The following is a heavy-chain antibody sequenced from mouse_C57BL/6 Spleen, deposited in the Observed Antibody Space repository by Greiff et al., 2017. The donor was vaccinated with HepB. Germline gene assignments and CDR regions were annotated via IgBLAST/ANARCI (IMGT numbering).Heavy chain of an antibody. J-gene: IGHJ1*03. V-gene: IGHV1-76*01. CDR2: IYPGSGNT. CDR3: ARNYGSSHGYFDV. Sequence: VQLQQSGAELVRPGASVKLSCKASGYTFTDYYINWVKQRPGQGLEWIARIYPGSGNTYYNEKFKGKATLTAEKSSSTAYMQLSSLTSADSAVYLCARNYGSSHGYFDVWGTGTTVTVSS. CDR1: GYTFTDYY. D-gene: IGHD1-1*01.